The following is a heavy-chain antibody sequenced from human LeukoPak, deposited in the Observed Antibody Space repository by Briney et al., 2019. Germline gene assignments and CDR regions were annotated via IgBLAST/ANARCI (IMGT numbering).Heavy chain of an antibody. D-gene: IGHD1-7*01. CDR1: GYTFTGYY. CDR3: ARDGLEITGTTGFDY. Sequence: ASVKVSCKASGYTFTGYYMHWVRQAPGQGLEGGGWINPNSGGTNYAQKFQGRVTMTRDTSISTAYMELSRLRSDDTAVYYCARDGLEITGTTGFDYWGQGTLVTVSS. J-gene: IGHJ4*02. CDR2: INPNSGGT. V-gene: IGHV1-2*02.